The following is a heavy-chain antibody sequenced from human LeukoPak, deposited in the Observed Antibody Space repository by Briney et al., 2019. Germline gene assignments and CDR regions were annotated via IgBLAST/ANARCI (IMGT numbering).Heavy chain of an antibody. V-gene: IGHV3-33*06. J-gene: IGHJ4*02. CDR3: AKDQGGKNYFDY. CDR2: IWRDGSKK. D-gene: IGHD3-16*01. CDR1: GFTFSNYG. Sequence: GGSLRLSCAASGFTFSNYGMHWVRQAPGKGLEWVAVIWRDGSKKYYADSVKGRFTISRDNSKNTLYLQMNSLRAEDTAVYYCAKDQGGKNYFDYWGQGTLVTVSS.